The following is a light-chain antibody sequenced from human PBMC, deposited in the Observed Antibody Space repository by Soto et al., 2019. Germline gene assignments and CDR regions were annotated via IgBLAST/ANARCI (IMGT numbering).Light chain of an antibody. CDR3: QQYGSSPFT. J-gene: IGKJ3*01. CDR2: AAS. V-gene: IGKV3-20*01. Sequence: EIVLTQSPGTLSLSPGERATLSCRASQSVSSSYLAWYQQKPGQAPRLLIYAASSRATGVPDRFSGSGSGTDFILTISRLEPEDFAVYYCQQYGSSPFTFGPGTKVDIK. CDR1: QSVSSSY.